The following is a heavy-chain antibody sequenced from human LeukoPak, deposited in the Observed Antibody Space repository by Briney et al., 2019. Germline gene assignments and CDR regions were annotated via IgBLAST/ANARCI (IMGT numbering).Heavy chain of an antibody. CDR2: MYNSGST. CDR1: GGSISGSS. V-gene: IGHV4-59*01. D-gene: IGHD4-17*01. Sequence: SETLSLTCTVSGGSISGSSWSWIRQPPGKGLEWIAYMYNSGSTNYNPSLKSRVTISIDTSKNQFSLKLSSLTAADTAIYYGARGIESYGDYGYWGQGILVTVSS. CDR3: ARGIESYGDYGY. J-gene: IGHJ4*02.